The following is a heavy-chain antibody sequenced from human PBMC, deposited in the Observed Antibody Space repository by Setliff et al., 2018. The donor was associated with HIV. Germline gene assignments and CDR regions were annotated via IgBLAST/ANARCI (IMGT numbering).Heavy chain of an antibody. D-gene: IGHD6-19*01. CDR3: AKGVAVAGTYFQH. CDR1: GFTFSSYG. Sequence: PGGSLRLSCAASGFTFSSYGVHWVRQAPGKGLEWVAVIWYDGSNKYYADSVKGRFTISRDNSNNTLYLQMNSLRAEDTAVYYCAKGVAVAGTYFQHWGQGTLVTVSS. CDR2: IWYDGSNK. V-gene: IGHV3-33*06. J-gene: IGHJ1*01.